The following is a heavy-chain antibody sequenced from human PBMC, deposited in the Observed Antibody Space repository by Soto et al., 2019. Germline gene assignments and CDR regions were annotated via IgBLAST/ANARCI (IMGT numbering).Heavy chain of an antibody. CDR1: GFTFINYA. CDR3: AKDGGVYSYEL. Sequence: EVQLLESGGGLVQPGGSLRLSCAASGFTFINYAMHWVRRPPGKGLEWVSSISGRGTESYYADSVKGRFTISRDNSRNTLSLQMNSRRAEDTAIYYCAKDGGVYSYELWGQGTLVTVSS. CDR2: ISGRGTES. V-gene: IGHV3-23*01. D-gene: IGHD5-18*01. J-gene: IGHJ4*02.